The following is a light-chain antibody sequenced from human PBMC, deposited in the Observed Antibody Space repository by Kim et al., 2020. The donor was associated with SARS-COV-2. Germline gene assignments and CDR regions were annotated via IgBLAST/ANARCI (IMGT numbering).Light chain of an antibody. V-gene: IGLV2-14*03. CDR2: DVS. CDR3: SSFTISSSYV. Sequence: QSALTQPASVSGSPGQSITISCTGTSSDVGGYDFVSWYQHHPGKAPKLLIYDVSKRASGVSNRFSGSKSGNTASLTMSGLQPEDEADYYCSSFTISSSYVFGTGTKVTVL. J-gene: IGLJ1*01. CDR1: SSDVGGYDF.